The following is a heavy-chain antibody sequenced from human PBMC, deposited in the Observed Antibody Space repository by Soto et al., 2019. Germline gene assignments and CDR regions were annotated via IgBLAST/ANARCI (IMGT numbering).Heavy chain of an antibody. J-gene: IGHJ4*02. V-gene: IGHV3-43*01. CDR3: ANDALNYDFWSGSLYYFDY. CDR2: ISWDGGST. CDR1: GFTFDDYS. D-gene: IGHD3-3*01. Sequence: PGGSLRLSCAASGFTFDDYSMHWVRQAPGKGLEWVSLISWDGGSTYYADSVKGRFTISRDNSKNSLYLQMNSLRTEDTALYYCANDALNYDFWSGSLYYFDYWGQGTLVTVSS.